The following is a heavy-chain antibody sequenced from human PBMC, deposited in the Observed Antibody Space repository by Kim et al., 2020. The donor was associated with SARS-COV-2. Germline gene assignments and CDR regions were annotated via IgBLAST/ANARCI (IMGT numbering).Heavy chain of an antibody. J-gene: IGHJ4*02. CDR2: MNPNSGNT. CDR3: ARGLNWLPTAELGY. V-gene: IGHV1-8*01. D-gene: IGHD5-12*01. Sequence: ASVKVSCKASGYTFTSFDINWVRQATGQGLEWMGWMNPNSGNTGYTQNFQGRVTMTRNTSISTAYMELSSLRPEDTAVYYCARGLNWLPTAELGYWGQGTRVTVAS. CDR1: GYTFTSFD.